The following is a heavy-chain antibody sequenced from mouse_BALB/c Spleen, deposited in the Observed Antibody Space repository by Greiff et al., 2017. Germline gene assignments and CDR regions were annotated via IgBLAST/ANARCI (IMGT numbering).Heavy chain of an antibody. D-gene: IGHD1-1*01. CDR2: ISYDGSN. CDR1: GYSITSGYY. J-gene: IGHJ3*01. V-gene: IGHV3-6*02. Sequence: EVKLVESGPGLVKPSQSLSLTCSVTGYSITSGYYWNWIRQFPGNKLEWMGYISYDGSNNYNPSLKNRISITRDTSKNQFFLKLNSVTTEDTATYYCARDYYGSSLAWFAYWGQGTLVTVSA. CDR3: ARDYYGSSLAWFAY.